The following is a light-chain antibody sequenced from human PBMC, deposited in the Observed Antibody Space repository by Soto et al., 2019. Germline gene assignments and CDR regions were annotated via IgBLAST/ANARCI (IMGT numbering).Light chain of an antibody. CDR3: QQYLRSPLT. J-gene: IGKJ4*01. CDR1: QSVTTY. V-gene: IGKV3-20*01. CDR2: GAS. Sequence: EIVLTQSPGTLSLSPGERATLSCRASQSVTTYLAWYQQKPGQAPRLLIQGASSRATGIPDRFSGSGSGTDFTLTISRLEPEDFAVYYCQQYLRSPLTFGGGTQEEIK.